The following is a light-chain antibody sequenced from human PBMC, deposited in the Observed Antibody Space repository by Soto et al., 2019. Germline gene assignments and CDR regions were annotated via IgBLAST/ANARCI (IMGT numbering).Light chain of an antibody. CDR3: QQFGTSPLVT. J-gene: IGKJ3*01. Sequence: EIVLTQSPGTLSLSPGERATLSCRASQSVSSSYLAWYQQKPGQAPRLLISGASSRATGIPDRFSGSGSGTDFTLTISRLEPEDFAVYYCQQFGTSPLVTFGPGTKVDIK. CDR1: QSVSSSY. CDR2: GAS. V-gene: IGKV3-20*01.